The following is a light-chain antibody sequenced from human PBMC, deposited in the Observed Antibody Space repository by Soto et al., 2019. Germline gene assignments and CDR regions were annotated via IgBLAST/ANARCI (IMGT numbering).Light chain of an antibody. CDR2: LGD. CDR1: TSNIGTFY. J-gene: IGLJ1*01. CDR3: AAWDDHLDAYV. V-gene: IGLV1-47*02. Sequence: QSVLTQPPSASSTPGQTVTISCSGSTSNIGTFYVYWYQHLPGTAPKLLIYLGDQRASGVSDRFSGSKSGTSASLAINGLGSDDEADYYCAAWDDHLDAYVFGSGTKLTVL.